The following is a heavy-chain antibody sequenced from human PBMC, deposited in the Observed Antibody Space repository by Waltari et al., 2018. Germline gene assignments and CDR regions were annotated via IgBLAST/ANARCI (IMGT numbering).Heavy chain of an antibody. CDR1: GYMFSDYH. CDR3: ARDFWSAGSR. J-gene: IGHJ4*02. V-gene: IGHV1-2*02. Sequence: QVQLVQSGAEVKKPGASVKVSCKASGYMFSDYHIHWVLQAPGQGPEWMGLVFPDTGGTNYAQKFQGRVTMTRDTSITTAYLELSRLRSDDTAIYYCARDFWSAGSRWGQGTLVTVSS. D-gene: IGHD3-3*01. CDR2: VFPDTGGT.